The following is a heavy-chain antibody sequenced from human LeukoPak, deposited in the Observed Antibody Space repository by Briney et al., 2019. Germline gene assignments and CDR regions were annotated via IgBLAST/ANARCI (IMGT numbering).Heavy chain of an antibody. CDR2: IHISAGS. V-gene: IGHV4-61*02. CDR1: GGSISSGSYY. Sequence: ESSQTLSLTCTVSGGSISSGSYYWNWIRQPAGKGLESIGRIHISAGSNYSPSLKSRVTMSIDTAKNQFSLKLTSLTAADTAVYYCARDGVPIAAAGHLDYWGQGTLVTVSS. J-gene: IGHJ4*02. D-gene: IGHD6-13*01. CDR3: ARDGVPIAAAGHLDY.